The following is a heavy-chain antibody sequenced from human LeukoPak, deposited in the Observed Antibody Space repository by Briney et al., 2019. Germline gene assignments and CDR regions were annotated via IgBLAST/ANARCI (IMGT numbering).Heavy chain of an antibody. CDR3: ARVRVKGYNFGGSVLLSPSCFDY. D-gene: IGHD5-24*01. CDR2: IYYSGST. V-gene: IGHV4-59*12. Sequence: KPSETLSLTCTVSGGSISSYYWSWIRQPPGKGLEWIGYIYYSGSTNYNPSLKSRVTISVDTSKNQFSLKLSSVTAADTAVYYCARVRVKGYNFGGSVLLSPSCFDYWGQGTLVTVSS. CDR1: GGSISSYY. J-gene: IGHJ4*02.